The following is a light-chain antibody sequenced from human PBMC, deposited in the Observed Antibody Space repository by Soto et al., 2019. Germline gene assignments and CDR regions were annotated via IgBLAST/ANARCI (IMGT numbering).Light chain of an antibody. CDR2: GAS. CDR3: QQYDSSPFT. J-gene: IGKJ2*01. Sequence: EIVLTQSPCTLSLSPGERVTLSCRAGQTVSSNYLASYQQKPGQAPRLLSYGASSRATGISDRFSDSGSGTDFTLTISRLEPEDFAAYYCQQYDSSPFTFGQGTKLEIK. CDR1: QTVSSNY. V-gene: IGKV3-20*01.